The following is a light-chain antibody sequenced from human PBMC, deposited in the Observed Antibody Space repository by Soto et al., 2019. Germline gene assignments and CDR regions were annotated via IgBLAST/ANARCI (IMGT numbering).Light chain of an antibody. Sequence: EVVMTQSPSTLSVSPVERSTLSFIASQSVSSNLAWYQQKPGQAPRLLIYGASTRATGIPARFSGSGSGTEFTLTISSLQSEDFAVYYCQQYNNWPPTFGQGTKVDIK. CDR3: QQYNNWPPT. J-gene: IGKJ1*01. CDR2: GAS. V-gene: IGKV3-15*01. CDR1: QSVSSN.